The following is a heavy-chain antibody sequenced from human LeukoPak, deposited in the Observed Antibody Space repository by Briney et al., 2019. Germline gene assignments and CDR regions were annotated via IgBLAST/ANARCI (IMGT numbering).Heavy chain of an antibody. J-gene: IGHJ4*02. D-gene: IGHD2/OR15-2a*01. CDR1: GFSFSSYD. CDR2: IKSGGSGA. V-gene: IGHV3-23*03. CDR3: AKDRSVIVIVPTDYYFDS. Sequence: QTGGSLRLSCAASGFSFSSYDMSWVRQAPGKGLEWVSVIKSGGSGASYADSVKGRFTISRDNSKNTLYLQMNSLRAEDTAVYYCAKDRSVIVIVPTDYYFDSWGQGTLVTVSS.